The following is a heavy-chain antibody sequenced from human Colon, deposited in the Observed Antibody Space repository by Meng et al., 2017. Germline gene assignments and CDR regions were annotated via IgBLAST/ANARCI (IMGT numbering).Heavy chain of an antibody. V-gene: IGHV3-74*01. CDR1: GFTPSSNY. D-gene: IGHD6-19*01. CDR3: LIYISGWN. CDR2: INADGSDT. J-gene: IGHJ4*02. Sequence: EVQVVESGGCAVSPGGSLRLSCVVSGFTPSSNYMHWVRQAPGKGLMWVSRINADGSDTKYADSVKGRFTISRDNTKNTLYLQMNSLRAEDTAVYYCLIYISGWNWGQGTLVTVSS.